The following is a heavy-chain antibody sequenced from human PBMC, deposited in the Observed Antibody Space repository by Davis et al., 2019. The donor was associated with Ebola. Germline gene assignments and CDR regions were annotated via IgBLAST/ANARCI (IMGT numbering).Heavy chain of an antibody. CDR3: ARGPDIVVVVAATNFDY. CDR2: INHSGST. V-gene: IGHV4-34*01. Sequence: MPSETLSLTCAVYGGSFSGYYWSWIRQPPGKGLEWIGEINHSGSTNYNPSLKSRVTISVDKSKNQFSLKLSSVTAADTAVYYCARGPDIVVVVAATNFDYWGQGTLVTVSS. J-gene: IGHJ4*02. D-gene: IGHD2-15*01. CDR1: GGSFSGYY.